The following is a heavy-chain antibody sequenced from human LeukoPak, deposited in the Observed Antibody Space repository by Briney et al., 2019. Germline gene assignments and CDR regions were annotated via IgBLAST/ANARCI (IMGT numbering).Heavy chain of an antibody. CDR3: ARRANYYGSGSYPYNWFDP. V-gene: IGHV4-59*01. Sequence: SETLSLTCTVSGGSISSYYWSWIRQPPGKGLEWIGYIYYSGSTNYNPSLKSRVTISVDTSKNQFSLKLSSVTAADTAVYYCARRANYYGSGSYPYNWFDPWGQGTLVTVSS. CDR2: IYYSGST. CDR1: GGSISSYY. D-gene: IGHD3-10*01. J-gene: IGHJ5*02.